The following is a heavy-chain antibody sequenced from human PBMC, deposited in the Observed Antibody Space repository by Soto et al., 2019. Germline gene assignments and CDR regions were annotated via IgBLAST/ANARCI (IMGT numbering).Heavy chain of an antibody. CDR2: IYYSGST. D-gene: IGHD3-10*01. CDR1: GGSISSYY. CDR3: ARHNDGSGSTYFDY. V-gene: IGHV4-59*08. Sequence: QVQLQESGPGLVKPSETLSLTCTVSGGSISSYYWSWIRQPPGKGLEWIGYIYYSGSTNYNPSHNSRVTRPVDTSKNQSSLKLNSMTAADTAVYYCARHNDGSGSTYFDYWGQGTLVTVSS. J-gene: IGHJ4*02.